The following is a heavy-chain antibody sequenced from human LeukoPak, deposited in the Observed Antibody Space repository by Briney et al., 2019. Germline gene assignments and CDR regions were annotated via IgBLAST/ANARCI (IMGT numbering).Heavy chain of an antibody. CDR3: ARGDILTGYYKPWDYYYGMDV. Sequence: SETLSLTCSVSGYSISSYYWSWIRQHPGKGLEWIGYIYYSGSTYYNPSLKSRVTISVDTSKNQFSLKLSSVTAADTAVYYCARGDILTGYYKPWDYYYGMDVWGQGTTVTVSS. V-gene: IGHV4-59*06. CDR1: GYSISSYY. D-gene: IGHD3-9*01. CDR2: IYYSGST. J-gene: IGHJ6*02.